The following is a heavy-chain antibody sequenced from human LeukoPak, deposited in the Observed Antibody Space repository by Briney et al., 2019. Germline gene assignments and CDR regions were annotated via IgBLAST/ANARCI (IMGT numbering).Heavy chain of an antibody. D-gene: IGHD2-2*01. CDR1: GFTFSSYS. CDR2: ISSSSSYI. J-gene: IGHJ4*02. Sequence: GGSLRLSCAASGFTFSSYSMNWVRQAPGKGLEWVSSISSSSSYIYHADSVKGRFTISRDNAKNSLYLQMNSLRAEDTAVYYCARDRCPSCYDPYYFDYWGQGALVTVSS. V-gene: IGHV3-21*01. CDR3: ARDRCPSCYDPYYFDY.